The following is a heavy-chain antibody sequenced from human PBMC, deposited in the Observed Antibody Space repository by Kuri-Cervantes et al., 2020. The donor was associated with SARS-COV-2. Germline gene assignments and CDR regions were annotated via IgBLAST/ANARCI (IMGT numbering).Heavy chain of an antibody. D-gene: IGHD6-13*01. CDR1: GYTLTELS. J-gene: IGHJ4*02. Sequence: ASVKVSCKVSGYTLTELSMHWVRQAPGKGLEWMGGFDPEDGETIYAQKFQGRVAMTTDTSTSTAYMEPRSLRSDDTAVYYCASGLDVIAAAGTIMGSFDYWGQGTLVTDSS. CDR3: ASGLDVIAAAGTIMGSFDY. V-gene: IGHV1-24*01. CDR2: FDPEDGET.